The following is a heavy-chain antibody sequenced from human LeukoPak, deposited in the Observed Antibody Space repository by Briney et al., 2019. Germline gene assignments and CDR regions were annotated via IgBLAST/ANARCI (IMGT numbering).Heavy chain of an antibody. V-gene: IGHV3-53*01. J-gene: IGHJ3*02. CDR1: GFTVSSNY. D-gene: IGHD1-26*01. CDR2: IYSGGST. CDR3: AREGGSSGLEEAFDI. Sequence: GRSLRLSCAASGFTVSSNYMSWVRQAPGKGLEWVSVIYSGGSTYYADSVKGRFTISRDNSKNTLYLQMNSLRAEDTAVYYCAREGGSSGLEEAFDIWGQGTMVTVSS.